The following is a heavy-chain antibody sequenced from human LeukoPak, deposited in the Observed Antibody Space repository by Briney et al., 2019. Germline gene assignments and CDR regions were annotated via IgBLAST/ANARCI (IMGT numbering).Heavy chain of an antibody. CDR1: KINFSHFG. Sequence: GGALELSFATSKINFSHFGMQGGRPAPGKGGGWGGIFWHDGSSQYYADSVKGRFTVSRDNSQKMLYLQMNSLRPEDTAVYYCAKDAQRGFDYSNSLEKWGQGTLVTVSA. CDR2: FWHDGSSQ. D-gene: IGHD4-11*01. CDR3: AKDAQRGFDYSNSLEK. J-gene: IGHJ4*02. V-gene: IGHV3-33*03.